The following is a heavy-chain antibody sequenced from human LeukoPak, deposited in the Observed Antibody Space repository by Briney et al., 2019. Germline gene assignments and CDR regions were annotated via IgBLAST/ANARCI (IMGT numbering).Heavy chain of an antibody. CDR3: ARDGPPYGDMRNWFDP. D-gene: IGHD4-17*01. Sequence: GGSLRLSCAASGFTFSDYAMHWVHQAPGKGLEWVAVISYDGSNKYYADSVKGRFTISRDNSKNTLYLQMNSLRPEDTAVYYCARDGPPYGDMRNWFDPWGQGTLVTVSS. CDR2: ISYDGSNK. V-gene: IGHV3-30-3*01. CDR1: GFTFSDYA. J-gene: IGHJ5*02.